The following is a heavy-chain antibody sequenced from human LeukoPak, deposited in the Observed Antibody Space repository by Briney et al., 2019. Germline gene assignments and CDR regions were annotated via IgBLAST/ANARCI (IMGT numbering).Heavy chain of an antibody. J-gene: IGHJ4*02. CDR3: ARGVKGQQLGY. CDR1: GYTFTNYD. Sequence: ASVKVSCKTSGYTFTNYDINWVRQATGQGLEWLGWMNPNSGNTGYTQNFQGRVTMTRNTSISTAYTDLSSLRSEDTAVYYCARGVKGQQLGYWGQGTLVTVSS. CDR2: MNPNSGNT. V-gene: IGHV1-8*01. D-gene: IGHD6-13*01.